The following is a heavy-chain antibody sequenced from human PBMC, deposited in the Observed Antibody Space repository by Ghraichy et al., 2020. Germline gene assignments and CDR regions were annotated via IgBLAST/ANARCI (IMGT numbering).Heavy chain of an antibody. CDR2: IRSKANSYAT. Sequence: GGSLRLSCAASGFTFSVSTIHWVRQASGKGLEWVGHIRSKANSYATAYAASVKGRFTISRDDSENTAYLQMNSLKTEDTAVYYCTGRNRRDWNLSFDYWGRGTLVTVSS. V-gene: IGHV3-73*01. D-gene: IGHD1-7*01. CDR3: TGRNRRDWNLSFDY. CDR1: GFTFSVST. J-gene: IGHJ4*02.